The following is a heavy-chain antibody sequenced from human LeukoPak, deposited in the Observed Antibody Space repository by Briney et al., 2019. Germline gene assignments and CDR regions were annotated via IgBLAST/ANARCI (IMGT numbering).Heavy chain of an antibody. CDR3: AKARAGDITAAFNY. J-gene: IGHJ4*02. CDR2: ITSGANT. D-gene: IGHD6-13*01. V-gene: IGHV3-23*01. Sequence: GGSLRLSCAASGFTFNTYAMSWVRQAPGKGLEWVSGITSGANTYYADSVKGRFTISRDNSENTLNLQMNSLRAEDTAIYYCAKARAGDITAAFNYWGQETLVTVSS. CDR1: GFTFNTYA.